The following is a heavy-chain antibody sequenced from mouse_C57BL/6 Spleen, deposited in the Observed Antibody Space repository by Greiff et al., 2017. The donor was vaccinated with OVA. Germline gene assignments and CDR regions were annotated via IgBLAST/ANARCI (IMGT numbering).Heavy chain of an antibody. CDR3: ARSPYSNYEGGDY. Sequence: VQLQQPGAELVMPGASVKLSCKASGYTFTSYWMHWVKQRPGQGLEWIGEIDPSDSYTNYNQKFKGKSTLTVDKSSSTAYMQLSSLTSEDSAVYYCARSPYSNYEGGDYWGQGTTLTVSS. J-gene: IGHJ2*01. V-gene: IGHV1-69*01. CDR1: GYTFTSYW. CDR2: IDPSDSYT. D-gene: IGHD2-5*01.